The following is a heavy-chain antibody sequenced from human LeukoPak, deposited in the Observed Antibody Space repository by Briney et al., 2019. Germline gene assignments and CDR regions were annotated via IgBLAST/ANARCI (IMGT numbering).Heavy chain of an antibody. CDR2: IYPGDSDT. D-gene: IGHD3-9*01. CDR3: ARRGRGYFDWLSQFDY. CDR1: GYSFTSYW. J-gene: IGHJ4*02. V-gene: IGHV5-51*01. Sequence: GESLKISCKGSGYSFTSYWIGWVRQMPGKGLEWMGIIYPGDSDTRYSPSFQGQVTISVDKSISTAYLQWSSLKASDTAMYYCARRGRGYFDWLSQFDYWGQGTLVTVSS.